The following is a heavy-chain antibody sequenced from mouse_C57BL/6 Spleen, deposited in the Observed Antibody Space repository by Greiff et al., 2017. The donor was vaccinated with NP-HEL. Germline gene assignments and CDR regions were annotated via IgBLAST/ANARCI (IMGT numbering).Heavy chain of an antibody. V-gene: IGHV5-17*01. CDR1: GFTFSDYG. CDR3: ARDYYGYDGGLSWFAY. D-gene: IGHD2-2*01. Sequence: EVQLVESGGGLVKPGGSLKLSCAASGFTFSDYGMHWVRQAPEKGLEWVAYISSGSSTIYYADTVKGRFTISRDNAKNTLFLQMTSLRSEDTAMYYCARDYYGYDGGLSWFAYWGQGTLVTVSA. J-gene: IGHJ3*01. CDR2: ISSGSSTI.